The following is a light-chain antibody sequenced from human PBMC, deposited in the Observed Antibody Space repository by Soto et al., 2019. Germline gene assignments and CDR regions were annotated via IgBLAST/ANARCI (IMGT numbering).Light chain of an antibody. CDR2: GAS. CDR3: QQHGSSPIT. Sequence: EIVLTQSPGTLSLSPGERVTLSCRASQSVSSSYLAWYQQKPGQAPMLLIYGASSRATGIPDRFSGSGSGTDFTLTISRLEPEDFAVYYCQQHGSSPITFGQGTRLEI. CDR1: QSVSSSY. V-gene: IGKV3-20*01. J-gene: IGKJ5*01.